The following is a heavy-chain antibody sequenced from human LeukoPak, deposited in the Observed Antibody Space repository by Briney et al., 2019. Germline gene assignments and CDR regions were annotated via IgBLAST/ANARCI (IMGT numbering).Heavy chain of an antibody. Sequence: PSETLSLTCAVYGGSFSGYYWSWIRQPPGRGLEWIGEINHSGSTNYNPSLKSRVTISVDTSKNQFSLKLSSVTAADTAVYYCARGWYFGIYGYWGQGTLVTVSS. CDR2: INHSGST. CDR1: GGSFSGYY. CDR3: ARGWYFGIYGY. V-gene: IGHV4-34*01. D-gene: IGHD6-13*01. J-gene: IGHJ4*02.